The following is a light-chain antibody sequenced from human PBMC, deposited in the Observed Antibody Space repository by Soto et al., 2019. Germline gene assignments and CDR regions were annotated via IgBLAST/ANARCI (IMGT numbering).Light chain of an antibody. CDR2: VAS. CDR3: QQSYSTPPIT. V-gene: IGKV1-39*01. J-gene: IGKJ5*01. Sequence: DLQMTQSPSSLSASVGDRVTITCRASQSISSYLNWYQQKPGKAPNLLIYVASSLQSGVPSRFSGSGSGTYFTLTISSLQPDDFATYYCQQSYSTPPITFGQGTRLEIK. CDR1: QSISSY.